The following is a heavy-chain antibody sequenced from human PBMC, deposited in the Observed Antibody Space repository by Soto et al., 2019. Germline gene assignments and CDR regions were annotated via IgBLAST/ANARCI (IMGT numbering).Heavy chain of an antibody. CDR2: TIPTFGAG. CDR1: GGTLSSNP. V-gene: IGHV1-69*06. J-gene: IGHJ4*02. Sequence: GASVKVSCKASGGTLSSNPISWMRQAPGQGLEWVGGTIPTFGAGSYAQRFQGRVTITADKSTNTAYMELTTLRPEDTAVYYCARRQSNGYNRYFDSWGQGTLVTVSS. D-gene: IGHD5-12*01. CDR3: ARRQSNGYNRYFDS.